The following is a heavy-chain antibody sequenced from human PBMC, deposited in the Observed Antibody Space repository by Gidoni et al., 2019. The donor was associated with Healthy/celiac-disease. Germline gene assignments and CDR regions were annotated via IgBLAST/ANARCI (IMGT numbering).Heavy chain of an antibody. J-gene: IGHJ4*02. CDR2: IYYSGGT. Sequence: QVQLQESGPGLVKPSQTLSLTCTVSGGSISSGGYYWSWIRQHPGKGLEWIGYIYYSGGTYYNPSLKSRVTISVDTSKNQFSLKLSSVTAADTAVYYCARDRGRIYYDSSGYYDYWGQGTLVTVSS. D-gene: IGHD3-22*01. CDR1: GGSISSGGYY. V-gene: IGHV4-31*03. CDR3: ARDRGRIYYDSSGYYDY.